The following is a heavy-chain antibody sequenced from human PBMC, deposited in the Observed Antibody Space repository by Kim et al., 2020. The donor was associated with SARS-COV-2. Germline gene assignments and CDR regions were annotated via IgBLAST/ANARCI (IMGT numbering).Heavy chain of an antibody. D-gene: IGHD6-19*01. J-gene: IGHJ4*02. CDR1: GGSFSGYY. Sequence: SETLSLTCAVYGGSFSGYYWSWIRQPPGKGLEWIGEINHSGSTNYNPYLKSRVTISVDTTTNQFSLKLSPVTAADTAVYYCARGGIQWLVLRVPAFYDYWGQGTLVTVSS. CDR3: ARGGIQWLVLRVPAFYDY. CDR2: INHSGST. V-gene: IGHV4-34*01.